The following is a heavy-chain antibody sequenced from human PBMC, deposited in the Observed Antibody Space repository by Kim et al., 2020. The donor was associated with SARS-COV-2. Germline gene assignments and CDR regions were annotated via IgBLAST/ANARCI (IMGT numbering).Heavy chain of an antibody. Sequence: SVKVSCKASGGTFSSYAISWVRQAPGQGLEWMGGIIPIFGTANYAQKFQGRVTITADESTSTAYMELSSLRSEDTAVNYCASEGTPEDGYSYEKGPKNPSDYGMDVWGQGTTVTVSS. CDR2: IIPIFGTA. CDR1: GGTFSSYA. CDR3: ASEGTPEDGYSYEKGPKNPSDYGMDV. V-gene: IGHV1-69*13. J-gene: IGHJ6*02. D-gene: IGHD5-18*01.